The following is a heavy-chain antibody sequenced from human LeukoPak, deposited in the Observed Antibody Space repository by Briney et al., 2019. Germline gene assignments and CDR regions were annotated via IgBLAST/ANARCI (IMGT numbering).Heavy chain of an antibody. V-gene: IGHV1-24*01. D-gene: IGHD3-3*01. CDR3: ATDLYDFWSGYSYGMDV. Sequence: ASVKVSCKVSGYTLTELSMHWVRQAPGKGLEWMGGFDPEDGETIYAQKFQGRVTMTEDTSTDTAYMELSSLRSEDTAVYYCATDLYDFWSGYSYGMDVWGQGTTVTVSS. J-gene: IGHJ6*02. CDR2: FDPEDGET. CDR1: GYTLTELS.